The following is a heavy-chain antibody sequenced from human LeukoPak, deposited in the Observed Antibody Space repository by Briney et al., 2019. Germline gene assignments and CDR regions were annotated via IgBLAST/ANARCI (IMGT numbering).Heavy chain of an antibody. CDR2: ISAYNGNT. CDR3: ARARFTELRYFDWLFPDAFDI. V-gene: IGHV1-18*01. J-gene: IGHJ3*02. D-gene: IGHD3-9*01. CDR1: GYTFTSYG. Sequence: GASVKVSCKASGYTFTSYGISWVRQAPGQGLEWMGWISAYNGNTNYAQKLQGRVTTTTDTSTSTAYMELRSLRSDDTAVYYCARARFTELRYFDWLFPDAFDIWGQGTMVTVSS.